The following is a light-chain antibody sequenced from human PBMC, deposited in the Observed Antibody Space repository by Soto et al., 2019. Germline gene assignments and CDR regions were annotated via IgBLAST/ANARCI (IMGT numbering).Light chain of an antibody. CDR2: GNI. Sequence: QSVLTQPPSVSGAPGQRVTISCTGRNSNIGAGYDVHWYQQLPGTAPKLLIHGNINRPSGVPDRFSGSKSGTSASLAITGLQAEDEADYYCQSYDTSWSLWVFGGGTKLTVL. J-gene: IGLJ3*02. CDR1: NSNIGAGYD. V-gene: IGLV1-40*01. CDR3: QSYDTSWSLWV.